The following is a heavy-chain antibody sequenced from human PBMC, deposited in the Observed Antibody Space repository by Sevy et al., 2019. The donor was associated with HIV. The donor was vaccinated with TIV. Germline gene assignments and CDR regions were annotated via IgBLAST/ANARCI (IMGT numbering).Heavy chain of an antibody. J-gene: IGHJ4*02. CDR2: IKPSGGAP. CDR3: ARTIVSGTMVDIDY. Sequence: ASVKVSCKASGYTFTDYWIHWVRQAPGQGLEWMGRIKPSGGAPNYARMFQDRITVTSDTSITTAYLELNYLSSDDTAVYYCARTIVSGTMVDIDYWGQRTLVTDSS. CDR1: GYTFTDYW. D-gene: IGHD1-26*01. V-gene: IGHV1-2*06.